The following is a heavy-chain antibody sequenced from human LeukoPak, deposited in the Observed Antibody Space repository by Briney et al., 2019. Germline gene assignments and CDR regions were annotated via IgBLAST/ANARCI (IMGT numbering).Heavy chain of an antibody. CDR2: IIPIFGTA. CDR1: GGTFSGYA. J-gene: IGHJ6*02. D-gene: IGHD3-3*01. Sequence: ASVKVSCKASGGTFSGYAISWVRQAPGQGLEWMGGIIPIFGTANYAQKFQGRVTITADESTSTAYMELSSLRSEDTAVYYCASPYYDFWSGRELGMDVWGQGTTVTVSS. CDR3: ASPYYDFWSGRELGMDV. V-gene: IGHV1-69*13.